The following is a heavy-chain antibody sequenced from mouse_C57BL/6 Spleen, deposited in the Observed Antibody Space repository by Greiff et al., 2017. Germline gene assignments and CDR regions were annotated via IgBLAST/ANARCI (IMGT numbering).Heavy chain of an antibody. CDR2: INPSNGYT. D-gene: IGHD2-2*01. V-gene: IGHV1-7*01. CDR1: GYAFTSSW. CDR3: AKSLNGSAWFAY. Sequence: QVQLQQSGAELAKPGASVKLSCKASGYAFTSSWMHWVKQRPGQGLEWIGYINPSNGYTKYNQKFKDKATLTADKSSSTAYMQLSSLPYEDSAFYSCAKSLNGSAWFAYWGQGTLVTVSA. J-gene: IGHJ3*01.